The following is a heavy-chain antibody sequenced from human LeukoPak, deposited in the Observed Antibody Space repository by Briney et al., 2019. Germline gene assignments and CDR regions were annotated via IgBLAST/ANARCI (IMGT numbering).Heavy chain of an antibody. J-gene: IGHJ4*02. CDR2: ICASSTYI. CDR1: GFTFSTYW. V-gene: IGHV3-21*01. Sequence: GGSVRLSCTASGFTFSTYWMNWVRQAPGKGLEWVSSICASSTYIYYADSVKGRFTISRDNAKNSLYLQMNSLRAEDTAVYDCARHPIGQQWLVRGGGFDYWGQGTLVTVSS. D-gene: IGHD6-19*01. CDR3: ARHPIGQQWLVRGGGFDY.